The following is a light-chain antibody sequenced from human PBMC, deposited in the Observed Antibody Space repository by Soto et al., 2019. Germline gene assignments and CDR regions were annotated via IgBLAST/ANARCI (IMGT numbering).Light chain of an antibody. V-gene: IGKV3-15*01. CDR3: QQYNDWPIP. Sequence: EIVMTQSPATLSVSPGERATLSCRASQSVSSNLAWYQQKPGQAPGLLIYGASTGATGIPARFSGRGSETDFTLTISSLQSEDFAVYYCQQYNDWPIPFGQGTKLEIK. CDR1: QSVSSN. J-gene: IGKJ2*01. CDR2: GAS.